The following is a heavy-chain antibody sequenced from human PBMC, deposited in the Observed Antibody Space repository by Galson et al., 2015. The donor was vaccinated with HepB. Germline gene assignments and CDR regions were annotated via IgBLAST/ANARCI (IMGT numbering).Heavy chain of an antibody. CDR2: ISGSGDRV. D-gene: IGHD6-13*01. V-gene: IGHV3-23*01. CDR1: GFTFSSYA. CDR3: AKRPAADGIDWLGP. J-gene: IGHJ5*02. Sequence: SLRLSCAASGFTFSSYAMNWVRQAPGKGLEWVSAISGSGDRVLYADSVKGRFTISRDNSKNMLYLQMDSLRYEDTAVYFCAKRPAADGIDWLGPWGQGTLVTVSS.